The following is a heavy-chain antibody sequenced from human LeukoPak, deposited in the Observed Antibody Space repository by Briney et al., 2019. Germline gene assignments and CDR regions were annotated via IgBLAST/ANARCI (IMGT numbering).Heavy chain of an antibody. V-gene: IGHV3-20*04. CDR2: INWNGGST. Sequence: GGSLRLSCAASGFTFDDYGMSWVRQAPGKGLEWVSGINWNGGSTGYADSVKGRFTISRDNAKNSLYLQMNSLRAEDTAVYYCARAPGITIFGVVIPFFDYWGQGTLVTVSS. CDR1: GFTFDDYG. D-gene: IGHD3-3*01. CDR3: ARAPGITIFGVVIPFFDY. J-gene: IGHJ4*02.